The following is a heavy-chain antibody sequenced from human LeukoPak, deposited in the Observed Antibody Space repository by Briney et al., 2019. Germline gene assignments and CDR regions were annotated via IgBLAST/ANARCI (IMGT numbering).Heavy chain of an antibody. CDR2: ISWNSGSI. CDR1: GFTFDDYA. D-gene: IGHD3-22*01. V-gene: IGHV3-9*01. CDR3: AKEKSSGYYS. Sequence: GGSLRLSCAASGFTFDDYAMHWVRQAPGKGLEWVSGISWNSGSIGYADSVKGRFTISRDNAKNSLYLQMNSLRAEDTALYYCAKEKSSGYYSWGQGTLVTVSS. J-gene: IGHJ4*02.